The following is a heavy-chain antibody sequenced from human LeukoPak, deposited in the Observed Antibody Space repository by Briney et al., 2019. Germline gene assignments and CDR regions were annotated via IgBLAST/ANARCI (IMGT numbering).Heavy chain of an antibody. J-gene: IGHJ2*01. CDR3: ARGDGDYVNWYFDL. Sequence: SETLSLTCTVSGGSISSYYWSCIRQPPGKGLEWIGYIYYSGSTNYNPSLKSRVTISVDTSKNQFSLKLSSVTAADTAVYYCARGDGDYVNWYFDLWGRGTLVTVSS. D-gene: IGHD4-17*01. CDR2: IYYSGST. CDR1: GGSISSYY. V-gene: IGHV4-59*01.